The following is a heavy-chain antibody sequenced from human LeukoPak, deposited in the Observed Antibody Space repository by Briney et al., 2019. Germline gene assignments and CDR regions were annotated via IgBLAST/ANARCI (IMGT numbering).Heavy chain of an antibody. J-gene: IGHJ4*02. D-gene: IGHD3-3*01. CDR3: ARGVLGRSGEQLDY. CDR2: IKQDGSQK. Sequence: GGSLRLSCATSGFTFSTYWMTWVRQAPGKGLEWVANIKQDGSQKYYVDSVRGRFTISRDNAKNSLYLQMNSLRVEDTAVYYCARGVLGRSGEQLDYWGQGTLVTVSS. CDR1: GFTFSTYW. V-gene: IGHV3-7*03.